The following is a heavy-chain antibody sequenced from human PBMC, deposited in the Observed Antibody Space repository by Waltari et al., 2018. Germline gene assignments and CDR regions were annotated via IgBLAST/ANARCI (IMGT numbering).Heavy chain of an antibody. CDR1: GASINSGSHY. CDR3: ARAEYNWNDAVTFDH. CDR2: IFSSGST. V-gene: IGHV4-61*02. J-gene: IGHJ5*02. D-gene: IGHD1-20*01. Sequence: QVQLQESGPGLVKPSETLSLRCSFSGASINSGSHYWTGLRQPAGKGLEWIGHIFSSGSTNYKSSLKSRVTISADTSKSHFSLNLRSVTAADTGLYYCARAEYNWNDAVTFDHWGQGTSVIVS.